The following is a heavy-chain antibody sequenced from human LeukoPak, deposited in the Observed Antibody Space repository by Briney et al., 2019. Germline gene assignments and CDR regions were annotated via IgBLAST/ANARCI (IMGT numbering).Heavy chain of an antibody. CDR1: GFTFNTYS. J-gene: IGHJ3*02. CDR3: ARGYSNYGYVFDI. V-gene: IGHV3-21*01. D-gene: IGHD4-11*01. CDR2: ISSSSSYI. Sequence: GGSLRLSCAASGFTFNTYSMNWARQAPGKGLEWVSSISSSSSYIHYADSVKGRFTISRDNAKNSLYLQMDTLRAEDTAVYYCARGYSNYGYVFDIWGQGTMVTVSS.